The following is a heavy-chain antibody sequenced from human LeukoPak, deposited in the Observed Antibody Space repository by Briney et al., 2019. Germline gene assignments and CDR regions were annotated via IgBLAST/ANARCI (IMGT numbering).Heavy chain of an antibody. Sequence: GGSLRLSCAASGFTFSSYGMHWVRQAPGKGLEWASYISSSSSTIYYADSVKGRFTISRDNAKNSLYLQMDNLRDEDTAVYFCARESVGAIDYWGQGTLVTVSS. CDR3: ARESVGAIDY. CDR1: GFTFSSYG. J-gene: IGHJ4*02. V-gene: IGHV3-48*02. CDR2: ISSSSSTI. D-gene: IGHD1-26*01.